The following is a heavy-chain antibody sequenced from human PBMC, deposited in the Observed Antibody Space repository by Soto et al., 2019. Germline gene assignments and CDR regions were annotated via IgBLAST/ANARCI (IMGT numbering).Heavy chain of an antibody. J-gene: IGHJ6*02. CDR1: GGTFSSYA. CDR2: IIPIFGIT. V-gene: IGHV1-69*10. D-gene: IGHD2-21*01. CDR3: AADPFCGSDCYSNPNYYYYGMEV. Sequence: ASVKVSCKASGGTFSSYAISWVRQAPGQGLEWMGGIIPIFGITKSAQKLQQRVTLTRDMSTSTAYMELSSLRSEDSAVYYCAADPFCGSDCYSNPNYYYYGMEVWGQGTTVTVSS.